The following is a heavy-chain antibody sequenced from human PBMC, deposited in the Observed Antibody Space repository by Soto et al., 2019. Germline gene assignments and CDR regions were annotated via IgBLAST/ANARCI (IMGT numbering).Heavy chain of an antibody. CDR1: GFTFSTYA. D-gene: IGHD3-3*01. J-gene: IGHJ4*02. CDR2: ISGSGGNT. Sequence: EVHLLESGGGLVQPGGSLRLSCAASGFTFSTYAMSWVRQAPGKGLEWVSAISGSGGNTYYADSVKGRFTISRDNSKNTLYLQMNSLRAEDTAVYYCAKWPRGDFWSGYLYWGQGTLVTVSS. V-gene: IGHV3-23*01. CDR3: AKWPRGDFWSGYLY.